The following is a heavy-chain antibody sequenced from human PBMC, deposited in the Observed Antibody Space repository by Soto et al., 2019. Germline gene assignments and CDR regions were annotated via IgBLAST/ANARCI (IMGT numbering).Heavy chain of an antibody. J-gene: IGHJ5*02. CDR2: MFSGGGA. V-gene: IGHV4-31*03. CDR3: AREPTILSRFGWFDP. Sequence: QVQLQESGPGLVMPSQTLSLTCTVSGDSISRGGYYWSWLRQHPGTGLAWIGYMFSGGGANFNPALMRRVFISVDTSNNQFSRKLSSVAAADTACYYCAREPTILSRFGWFDPWGQGTLVTVS. D-gene: IGHD2-15*01. CDR1: GDSISRGGYY.